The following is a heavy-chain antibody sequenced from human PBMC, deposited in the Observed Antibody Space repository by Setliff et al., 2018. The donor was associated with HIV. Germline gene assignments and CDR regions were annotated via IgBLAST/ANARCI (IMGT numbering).Heavy chain of an antibody. J-gene: IGHJ4*02. Sequence: GGSLRLSCAASRFDFNNYWMCWVRQAPGKGLEWVANIDQDGSEKNYVDSVKGRFTISRDNAKNSMDLQMNSLRAEDTAMYYCVRPVREPVDWGRGTLVTVS. D-gene: IGHD6-19*01. CDR2: IDQDGSEK. V-gene: IGHV3-7*03. CDR3: VRPVREPVD. CDR1: RFDFNNYW.